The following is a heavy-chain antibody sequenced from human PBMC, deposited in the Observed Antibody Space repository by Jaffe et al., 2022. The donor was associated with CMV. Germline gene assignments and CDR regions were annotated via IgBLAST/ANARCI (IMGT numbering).Heavy chain of an antibody. D-gene: IGHD6-6*01. Sequence: EVQLVESGGGLVQPGRSLRLSCAASGFTFDDYAMHWVRQAPGKGLEWVSGISWNSGSIGYADSVKGRFTISRDNAKNSLYLQMNSLRAEDTALYYCAKDIGGYSSSSTWFDPWGQGTLVTVSS. J-gene: IGHJ5*02. CDR1: GFTFDDYA. V-gene: IGHV3-9*01. CDR3: AKDIGGYSSSSTWFDP. CDR2: ISWNSGSI.